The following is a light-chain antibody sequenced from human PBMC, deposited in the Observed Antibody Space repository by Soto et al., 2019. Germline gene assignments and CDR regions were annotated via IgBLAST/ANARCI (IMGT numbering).Light chain of an antibody. CDR2: KTS. V-gene: IGKV1-5*03. CDR1: QSVSDW. Sequence: DVPMTQSPSTLSASVGDRVTITCRASQSVSDWLAWYQQKPGKAPKLLISKTSSLESGIPSRFGGSGSGTDFTLTISSLQPDDFATYYCQQYDSFPRTFGQGTKVEIK. CDR3: QQYDSFPRT. J-gene: IGKJ1*01.